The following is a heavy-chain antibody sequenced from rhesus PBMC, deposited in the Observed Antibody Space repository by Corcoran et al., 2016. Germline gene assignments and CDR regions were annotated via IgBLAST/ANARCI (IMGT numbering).Heavy chain of an antibody. CDR3: ARPIAGTTARFDI. D-gene: IGHD1-14*01. CDR2: IYVSGSST. CDR1: GGSISRSY. V-gene: IGHV4-169*01. J-gene: IGHJ2*01. Sequence: QLQLQESGPGLVKPSETLSLTCAVSGGSISRSYWIWIRQAPGKGLEWIGYIYVSGSSTTYNPSLKSRVTLSVDTSKNQLSLKLSSVTAADTAVYYCARPIAGTTARFDIWGPGTPITISS.